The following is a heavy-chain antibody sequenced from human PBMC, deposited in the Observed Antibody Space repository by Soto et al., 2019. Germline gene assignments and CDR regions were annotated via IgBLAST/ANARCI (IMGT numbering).Heavy chain of an antibody. CDR2: IYSSGST. V-gene: IGHV4-61*01. Sequence: SETLSLTCTVSDGSVSSGSYYWSWIRQPPGKGLEWIGYIYSSGSTLYNPSLKSRVIISVDTSMNQFSLKLSSVTAADTAVYYCARDSVAFFDSWGQGTLVTVSS. CDR1: DGSVSSGSYY. D-gene: IGHD2-15*01. CDR3: ARDSVAFFDS. J-gene: IGHJ4*02.